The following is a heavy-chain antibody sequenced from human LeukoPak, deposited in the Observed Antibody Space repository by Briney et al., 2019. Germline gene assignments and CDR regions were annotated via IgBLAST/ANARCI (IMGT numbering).Heavy chain of an antibody. V-gene: IGHV4-39*01. Sequence: SETLSLTCTVSGGSISSSSYYWGWIRQPPGKGLEWIGSIYYSGSTYYNPSLKSRVTISVDTSKNQFSLKLSSVTAADTAVYYCARPLCTNGVCYLAYWGQGTLVTVSS. CDR1: GGSISSSSYY. CDR2: IYYSGST. D-gene: IGHD2-8*01. J-gene: IGHJ4*02. CDR3: ARPLCTNGVCYLAY.